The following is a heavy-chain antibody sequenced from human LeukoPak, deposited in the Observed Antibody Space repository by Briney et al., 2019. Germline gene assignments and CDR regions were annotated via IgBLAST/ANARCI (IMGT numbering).Heavy chain of an antibody. J-gene: IGHJ4*02. CDR1: GGSFSTYY. CDR2: IYRSGSP. Sequence: SETLSLTCTVSGGSFSTYYWNWIRQPAGKGLEWIGRIYRSGSPNCNPSLKSRVTMSVDTSKNQSSLKLTSVTAADTAVYFCAREGSGWYLDYWGQGTLVTVSS. V-gene: IGHV4-4*07. D-gene: IGHD6-19*01. CDR3: AREGSGWYLDY.